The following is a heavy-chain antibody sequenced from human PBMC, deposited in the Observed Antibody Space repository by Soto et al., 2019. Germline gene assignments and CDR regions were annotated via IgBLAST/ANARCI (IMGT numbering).Heavy chain of an antibody. J-gene: IGHJ6*04. CDR1: GFTFSNYA. V-gene: IGHV3-23*01. CDR3: AKHNLTYYYYYGMDV. CDR2: ISASGGST. Sequence: EVQLLESGGGLVQPGGSLRLSCAASGFTFSNYAMSWVRQAPGKGLEWVSGISASGGSTYYADSVKGRFTISRDNSYLQMNSLRAEDTAVYYCAKHNLTYYYYYGMDVWGKGTTVIVSS. D-gene: IGHD3-9*01.